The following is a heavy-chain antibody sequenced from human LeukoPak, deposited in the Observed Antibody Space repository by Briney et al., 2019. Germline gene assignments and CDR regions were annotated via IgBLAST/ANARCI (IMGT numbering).Heavy chain of an antibody. J-gene: IGHJ4*02. CDR3: ARAPRDSSSSNYMRRFDY. D-gene: IGHD3-22*01. CDR2: IYHSGST. CDR1: GYSISSDNY. Sequence: SETLSLTCAVSGYSISSDNYWVWIRPPPGQGLEWTGGIYHSGSTYYNPSLKSRVTMSGDTSKNQFSLKLSSVTAADTAVYYCARAPRDSSSSNYMRRFDYWGQGTLVTASS. V-gene: IGHV4-38-2*01.